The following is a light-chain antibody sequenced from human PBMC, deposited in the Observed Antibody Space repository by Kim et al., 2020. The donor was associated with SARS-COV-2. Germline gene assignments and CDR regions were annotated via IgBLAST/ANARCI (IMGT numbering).Light chain of an antibody. CDR1: QSFSSSY. CDR3: QQYGSSSWT. CDR2: GAS. V-gene: IGKV3-20*01. Sequence: SPGDRATLPCRASQSFSSSYLAWYQQKPGQAPRLLIYGASSRATGIPDRFSGSGSGTDFTLTISRLEPEDFAVYYCQQYGSSSWTFGQGTKVDIK. J-gene: IGKJ1*01.